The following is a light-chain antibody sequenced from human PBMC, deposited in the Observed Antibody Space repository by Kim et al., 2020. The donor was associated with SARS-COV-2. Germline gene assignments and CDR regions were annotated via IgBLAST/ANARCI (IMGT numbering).Light chain of an antibody. Sequence: EIVMTQSPATLSVSPGERATLSCRASQSVSSKLAWYQQKPGQAPRLLIYDASTRATGIPARFSGSGSGAEFTLTISSLQSEDFAVYYCQQYNKWPPTFGQGTKVDIK. CDR3: QQYNKWPPT. CDR2: DAS. J-gene: IGKJ1*01. V-gene: IGKV3-15*01. CDR1: QSVSSK.